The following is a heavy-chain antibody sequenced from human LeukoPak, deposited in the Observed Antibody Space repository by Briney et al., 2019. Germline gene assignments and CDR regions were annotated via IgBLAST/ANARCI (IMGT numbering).Heavy chain of an antibody. CDR2: ISGSGGST. J-gene: IGHJ6*02. V-gene: IGHV3-23*01. Sequence: GGSLRLSCAASGFTFSSYAMSWVRQAPGKGLEWVSAISGSGGSTYYADSVKGRFTISRDNSKNTLYLQMNSLRAEDTAVYYCASRNCSSTSCYLLDYYYYGMDVWGQGTTVTVSS. D-gene: IGHD2-2*01. CDR1: GFTFSSYA. CDR3: ASRNCSSTSCYLLDYYYYGMDV.